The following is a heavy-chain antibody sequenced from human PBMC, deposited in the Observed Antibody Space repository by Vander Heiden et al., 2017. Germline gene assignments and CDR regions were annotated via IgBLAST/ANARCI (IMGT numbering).Heavy chain of an antibody. CDR1: AFTFRSYS. D-gene: IGHD5-12*01. Sequence: EVQLVESGAGLVKPGGCLRLSGAASAFTFRSYSMNWGRQAAAKGRAGVPSIGSNSSYISYADSVKGRFTISRENAKNILCLQMNSLRAEDKAVYYCARGVEMATTREYFDYWGHGTLVTVSS. V-gene: IGHV3-21*01. CDR3: ARGVEMATTREYFDY. J-gene: IGHJ4*01. CDR2: IGSNSSYI.